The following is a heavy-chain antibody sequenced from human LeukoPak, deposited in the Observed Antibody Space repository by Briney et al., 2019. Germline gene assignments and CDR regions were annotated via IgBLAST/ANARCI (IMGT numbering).Heavy chain of an antibody. D-gene: IGHD1-26*01. Sequence: QPGGSLRLSCAASGFTFSSYGMSWVRQAPGKGLEWVAAISAGGDLTNYADSVKGRFTLSRDSSKNMLDVQMNSLRAEDTAIYYCAKGLISSATYFSYFDYWGQGTLVTVSS. V-gene: IGHV3-23*01. CDR1: GFTFSSYG. CDR2: ISAGGDLT. J-gene: IGHJ4*02. CDR3: AKGLISSATYFSYFDY.